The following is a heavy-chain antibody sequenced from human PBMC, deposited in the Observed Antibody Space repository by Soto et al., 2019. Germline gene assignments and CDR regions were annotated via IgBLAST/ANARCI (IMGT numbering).Heavy chain of an antibody. Sequence: SETLSLTCTVSGGSISGYYWSWIRQPPGKELEWIGYMYYSGSTHYNPSLKSRVAISEDTSKNQFSLKLLSVTTADTAVYFCAAGEASSRNLAPYYLDFWGQGTLVTVSS. CDR1: GGSISGYY. V-gene: IGHV4-59*01. D-gene: IGHD6-13*01. J-gene: IGHJ4*02. CDR3: AAGEASSRNLAPYYLDF. CDR2: MYYSGST.